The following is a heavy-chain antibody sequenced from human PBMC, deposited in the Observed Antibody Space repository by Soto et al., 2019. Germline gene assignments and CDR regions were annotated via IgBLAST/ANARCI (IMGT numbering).Heavy chain of an antibody. CDR1: GYTLTELS. J-gene: IGHJ4*02. CDR3: ATTVRGIGFGDLCAFYFKY. V-gene: IGHV1-24*01. D-gene: IGHD3-10*01. CDR2: FDPEDGET. Sequence: QVQLVQSGAEVKKPGASVKVSCKVSGYTLTELSMHWVRQAPGKGREWMGGFDPEDGETIYAQKFQGRVTMTEDTSTDTAYMELSRLRSEDTAVYYCATTVRGIGFGDLCAFYFKYWGQGTLVTVSS.